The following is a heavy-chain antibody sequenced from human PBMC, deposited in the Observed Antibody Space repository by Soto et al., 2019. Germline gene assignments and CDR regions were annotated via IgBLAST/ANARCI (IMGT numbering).Heavy chain of an antibody. Sequence: ASVKVSCKASGYTFTGYYMHWVRQAPGQGLEWMGWINPNSGGTNYAQKFQGWVTMTRDTSISTAYMELSRLRSDDTAVYYCARERGTPYYYDSSGSFDIWGQGTMVTVSS. V-gene: IGHV1-2*04. D-gene: IGHD3-22*01. CDR1: GYTFTGYY. CDR2: INPNSGGT. J-gene: IGHJ3*02. CDR3: ARERGTPYYYDSSGSFDI.